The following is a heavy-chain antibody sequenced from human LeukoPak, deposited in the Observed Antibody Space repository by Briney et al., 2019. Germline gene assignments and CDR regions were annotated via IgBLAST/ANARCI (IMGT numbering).Heavy chain of an antibody. D-gene: IGHD6-19*01. CDR1: GLSFSSFA. Sequence: GGSLRLSCVGSGLSFSSFAMSGVRQAPGKGLEWFSTIRGGDSYTYFADSVKGRFTVSRDDSKSMHFLQMNSLRPEETALYCCAKRITVSAGSYLDSWGRGTLVTVSS. CDR3: AKRITVSAGSYLDS. CDR2: IRGGDSYT. V-gene: IGHV3-23*01. J-gene: IGHJ4*02.